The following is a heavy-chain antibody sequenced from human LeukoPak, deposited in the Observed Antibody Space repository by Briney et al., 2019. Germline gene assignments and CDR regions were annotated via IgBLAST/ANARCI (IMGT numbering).Heavy chain of an antibody. V-gene: IGHV4-34*01. CDR3: ARVYQSAEYYFDY. Sequence: SSETLSLTCAVYGDSLSRYYWNWVRQPPGKPLEYIGEINRAGTTNYNPSLKTRVTLSIDTSKNQFSLRLTSVAAADTAVYYCARVYQSAEYYFDYWGQGNLVSVSS. CDR2: INRAGTT. D-gene: IGHD2-2*01. CDR1: GDSLSRYY. J-gene: IGHJ4*02.